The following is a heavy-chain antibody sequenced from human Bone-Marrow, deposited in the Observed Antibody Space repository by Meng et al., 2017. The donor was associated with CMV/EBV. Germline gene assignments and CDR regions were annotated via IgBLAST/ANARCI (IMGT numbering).Heavy chain of an antibody. J-gene: IGHJ6*02. CDR3: ARASGVGSGSYYNPYYYYYGMDV. CDR2: ISAYNGNT. CDR1: GYTFTAHY. D-gene: IGHD3-10*01. Sequence: ASVKVSCKASGYTFTAHYFHWVRQAPGQGLEWMGWISAYNGNTNYAQKLQGRVTMTTDTSTSTAYMELRSLRSDDTAVYYCARASGVGSGSYYNPYYYYYGMDVWGQGTTVTVSS. V-gene: IGHV1-18*04.